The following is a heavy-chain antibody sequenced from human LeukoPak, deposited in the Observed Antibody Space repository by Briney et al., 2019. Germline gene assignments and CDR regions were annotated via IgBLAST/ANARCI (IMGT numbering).Heavy chain of an antibody. J-gene: IGHJ5*02. V-gene: IGHV2-70*11. Sequence: SGPALVKPTQTLTLTCTFSGFSLSTSGMCVSWIRQPPDKALEWLARIDWDDDKYYSTSLKTRLTISKDTSKNQVVLTMTNMDPVDTATYYCARGRSPRHYDFWSGRDEGFDPWGQGILVTVSS. CDR2: IDWDDDK. CDR1: GFSLSTSGMC. CDR3: ARGRSPRHYDFWSGRDEGFDP. D-gene: IGHD3-3*01.